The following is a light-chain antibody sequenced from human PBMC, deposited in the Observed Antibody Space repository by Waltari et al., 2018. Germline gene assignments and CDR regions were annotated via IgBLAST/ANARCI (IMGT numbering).Light chain of an antibody. CDR2: AAS. J-gene: IGKJ4*01. V-gene: IGKV1-16*02. CDR1: QGISTY. Sequence: DTQMTQSPSALSASVGDRVTITCRASQGISTYLAWYQEKPGKAPKPLLYAASSLQSGVPSKFSGSGSGTEFTLTISSLQPEDFATYYCQQYDTYPLTVGGGTKVEIK. CDR3: QQYDTYPLT.